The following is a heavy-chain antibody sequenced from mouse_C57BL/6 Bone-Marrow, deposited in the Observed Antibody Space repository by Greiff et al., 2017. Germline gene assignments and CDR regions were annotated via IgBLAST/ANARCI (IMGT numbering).Heavy chain of an antibody. CDR2: IDPSDSET. V-gene: IGHV1-52*01. Sequence: QVQLKEPGAELVRPGSSVKLSCKASGYTFTSYWMHWVKQRPIQGLEWIGNIDPSDSETHYNQKFKDKATLTVDKSSSTAYMQLSSLTSEDSAVYYCARKHWYFDVWGTGTTVTVAS. CDR3: ARKHWYFDV. J-gene: IGHJ1*03. CDR1: GYTFTSYW.